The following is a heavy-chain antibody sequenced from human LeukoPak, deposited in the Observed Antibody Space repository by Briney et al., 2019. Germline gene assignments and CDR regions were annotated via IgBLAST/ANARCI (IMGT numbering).Heavy chain of an antibody. Sequence: GGSLRLSCAASGXTVSSNYMSWVRQAPGKGLEWVSVIYSGGSTFYADSVKGRFSISRDNSKNTLYLQMNSLRAEDTAVYYCARDRGSQDYWGQGTLVTVSS. CDR3: ARDRGSQDY. CDR1: GXTVSSNY. D-gene: IGHD3-10*01. CDR2: IYSGGST. V-gene: IGHV3-53*01. J-gene: IGHJ4*02.